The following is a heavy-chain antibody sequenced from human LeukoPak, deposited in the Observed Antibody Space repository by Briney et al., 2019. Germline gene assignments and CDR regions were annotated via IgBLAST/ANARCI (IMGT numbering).Heavy chain of an antibody. CDR3: ARGGSGYCSSTSCYPFDY. Sequence: GGSLRLSCSASEFTFSTYWMPWVRQAPGKGLVWVSRINVDGSSTSYADSVKGRFTISRDNAKNALYLQMNSLRAEDTAVYYCARGGSGYCSSTSCYPFDYWGQGTLVTVSS. D-gene: IGHD2-2*01. J-gene: IGHJ4*02. CDR2: INVDGSST. V-gene: IGHV3-74*01. CDR1: EFTFSTYW.